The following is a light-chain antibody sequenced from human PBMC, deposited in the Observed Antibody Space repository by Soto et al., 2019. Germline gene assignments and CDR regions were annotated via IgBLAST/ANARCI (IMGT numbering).Light chain of an antibody. CDR3: QQYGRAPLT. V-gene: IGKV3-20*01. J-gene: IGKJ4*01. CDR1: QSVSTSY. Sequence: EIVLTQSPGTLSLSPGERATLSCRASQSVSTSYLACYQQKPGQAPRLLIYGASSRATGIPDRCSGSGSGADLTLTISRLEPEDFAVYYCQQYGRAPLTFGGGTKVEIK. CDR2: GAS.